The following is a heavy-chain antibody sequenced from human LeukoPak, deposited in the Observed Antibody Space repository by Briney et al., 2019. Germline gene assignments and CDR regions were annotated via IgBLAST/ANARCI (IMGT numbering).Heavy chain of an antibody. CDR3: ARGLIFGVVQNWFDP. D-gene: IGHD3-3*01. CDR2: IYQSGST. J-gene: IGHJ5*02. CDR1: GGSISSGGYY. V-gene: IGHV4-30-2*01. Sequence: PSETLSLTCTVSGGSISSGGYYWSWIRQPPGKGLEWIGYIYQSGSTYYNPSLKSRVTISVDRSKNQFSLKLSSVTAADTAVYYCARGLIFGVVQNWFDPWGQGTLVTVSS.